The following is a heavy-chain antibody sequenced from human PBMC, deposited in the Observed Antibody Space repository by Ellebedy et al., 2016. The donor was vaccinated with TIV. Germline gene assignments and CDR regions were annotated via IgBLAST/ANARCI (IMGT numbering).Heavy chain of an antibody. CDR1: GFIFDDYG. CDR3: AKDISGGIITGTTLADYYGMDV. V-gene: IGHV3-9*01. Sequence: SLKISCAASGFIFDDYGLLWVRPAPGRGLEWVSGLCWNSGNIGYADSVKGRFTISRDNAQNSLYLQMNSLRVEDTALYYCAKDISGGIITGTTLADYYGMDVWGQGTTVTVSS. J-gene: IGHJ6*02. D-gene: IGHD1-7*01. CDR2: LCWNSGNI.